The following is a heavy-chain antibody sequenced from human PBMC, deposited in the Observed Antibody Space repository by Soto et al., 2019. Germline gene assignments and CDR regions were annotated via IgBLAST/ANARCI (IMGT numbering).Heavy chain of an antibody. CDR3: ARHPERIAPIGSSDP. Sequence: PGGSLRLSCAASGFTFSSYSMNWVRQAPGKGLEWVSYISSSSSTIYYADSVKGRFTISRDNAKNSLYLQMNSLRAEDTAVYYCARHPERIAPIGSSDPWGQGPLVTVSS. J-gene: IGHJ5*02. D-gene: IGHD6-13*01. CDR1: GFTFSSYS. V-gene: IGHV3-48*01. CDR2: ISSSSSTI.